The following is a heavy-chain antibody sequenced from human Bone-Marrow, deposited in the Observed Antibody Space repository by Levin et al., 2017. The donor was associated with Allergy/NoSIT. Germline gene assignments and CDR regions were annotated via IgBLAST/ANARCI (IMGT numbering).Heavy chain of an antibody. J-gene: IGHJ4*02. CDR2: IDASDSET. D-gene: IGHD6-13*01. CDR3: ARHLPAALGSDY. CDR1: GYSFTGYW. V-gene: IGHV5-10-1*01. Sequence: GESLKISCKGSGYSFTGYWITWVRQMPGIGLEWMGRIDASDSETKYSPSFQGVVTMSVDKSISTAYLQWSSPKAPDPAMYYCARHLPAALGSDYWGQGALVTVSS.